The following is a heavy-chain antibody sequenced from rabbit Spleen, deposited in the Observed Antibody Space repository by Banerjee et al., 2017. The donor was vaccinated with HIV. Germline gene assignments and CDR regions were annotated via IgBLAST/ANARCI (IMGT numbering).Heavy chain of an antibody. Sequence: QEQLVESGGDLVKPGASLTLTCTASGVSFSISSYMCWVRQAPGKGLEWIACIDAGSSAFTYFATWAKCRFTISRENTQNTVSLQMNSLTAADTATYFCVREVAARFNLWGQGPWSPS. CDR3: VREVAARFNL. CDR2: IDAGSSAFT. V-gene: IGHV1S45*01. J-gene: IGHJ4*01. CDR1: GVSFSISSY. D-gene: IGHD4-1*01.